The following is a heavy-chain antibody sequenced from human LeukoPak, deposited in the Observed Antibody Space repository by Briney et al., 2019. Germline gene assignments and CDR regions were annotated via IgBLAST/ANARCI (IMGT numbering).Heavy chain of an antibody. D-gene: IGHD6-13*01. CDR2: IYYSGST. J-gene: IGHJ6*03. Sequence: PSETLSLTCVVSGGSISSGGYSWTWLRQPRGKGLEWIGHIYYSGSTYYNPSLKSRVTISVDTSKNQFSLKLSSMTAADTAVYFCARGSSSWMDYYMDVWGKGTTVTVSS. V-gene: IGHV4-30-4*07. CDR1: GGSISSGGYS. CDR3: ARGSSSWMDYYMDV.